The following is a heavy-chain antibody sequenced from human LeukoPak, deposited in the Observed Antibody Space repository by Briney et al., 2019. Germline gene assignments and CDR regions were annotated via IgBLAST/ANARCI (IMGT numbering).Heavy chain of an antibody. CDR1: GFSFSTYW. J-gene: IGHJ6*03. D-gene: IGHD3-3*01. CDR2: INQDGTEK. CDR3: ARDVTYYDFWSGYDSTAYYYYYMDV. Sequence: GESLRLSCAASGFSFSTYWMSWVRQAPGKGLEWVANINQDGTEKYYVDSVKGRFTVSRDYAKNSLYLQMNSLRAEDTAVYYCARDVTYYDFWSGYDSTAYYYYYMDVWGKGTTVTVSS. V-gene: IGHV3-7*01.